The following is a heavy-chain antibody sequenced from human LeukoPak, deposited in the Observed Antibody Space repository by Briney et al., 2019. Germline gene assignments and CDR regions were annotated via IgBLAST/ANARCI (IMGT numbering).Heavy chain of an antibody. V-gene: IGHV1-18*01. CDR3: AREGGVRGMDV. Sequence: ASVKVSCKASGYAFTSYGISWVRQAPGQGLEWMGWISAYNGNTNYAQKLQGRVTMTTDTSTSTASMELRSLRSDDTAVYYCAREGGVRGMDVWGQGTTVTVSS. J-gene: IGHJ6*02. CDR2: ISAYNGNT. CDR1: GYAFTSYG. D-gene: IGHD3-3*01.